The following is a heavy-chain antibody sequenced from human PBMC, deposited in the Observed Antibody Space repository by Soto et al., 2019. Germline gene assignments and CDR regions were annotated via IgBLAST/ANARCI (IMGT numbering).Heavy chain of an antibody. CDR1: GFTFTRYS. CDR2: ISSTTKYI. V-gene: IGHV3-21*06. J-gene: IGHJ4*02. Sequence: EVQLVESGGGLVKPGGSLRLSCAASGFTFTRYSMNWVRQAPGKGLEWVSSISSTTKYIYYGDSMKGRFTISRDNAKNSLYLEMNSLRAEDTAVYYCAIESEDLTSNFDYWGQGTLVTVSS. CDR3: AIESEDLTSNFDY.